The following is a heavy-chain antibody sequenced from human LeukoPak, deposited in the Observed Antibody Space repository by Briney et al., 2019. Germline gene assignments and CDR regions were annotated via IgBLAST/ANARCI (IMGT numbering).Heavy chain of an antibody. V-gene: IGHV3-23*01. CDR3: AKGLAPPPPAENDYGESLGAFDI. Sequence: GGSLRLSCAASGFTFSSYGMSWVRQAPGKGLEWVSAISGSGGSTYYADSVKGRFTISRDNSKNTLYLQMNSLRAEDTAVYYCAKGLAPPPPAENDYGESLGAFDIWGQGTMVTVSS. D-gene: IGHD4-17*01. CDR1: GFTFSSYG. CDR2: ISGSGGST. J-gene: IGHJ3*02.